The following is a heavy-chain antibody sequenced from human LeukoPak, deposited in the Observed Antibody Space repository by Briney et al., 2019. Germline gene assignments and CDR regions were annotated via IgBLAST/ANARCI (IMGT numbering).Heavy chain of an antibody. D-gene: IGHD2-15*01. CDR2: IYPGDSET. J-gene: IGHJ4*02. CDR3: ARHLEFCGGGSCSVPDY. Sequence: GESLKISCKGFGYRFTNYWIGWVRQMPGKGLEWMGIIYPGDSETRHSPSFQGQVTISADKSITTAYLQWSSLKASDTAMYYCARHLEFCGGGSCSVPDYWGQGTLVTVSS. CDR1: GYRFTNYW. V-gene: IGHV5-51*01.